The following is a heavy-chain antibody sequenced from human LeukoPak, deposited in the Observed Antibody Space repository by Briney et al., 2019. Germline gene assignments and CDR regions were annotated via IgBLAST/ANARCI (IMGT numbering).Heavy chain of an antibody. D-gene: IGHD5-18*01. CDR1: GFTFTGYW. Sequence: GGSLRLSCAASGFTFTGYWMNWVRQAPGKGLVWVSRIKNDGSSTTYADSVKGRFTISRDNAKDTLYLQMNSLRAEDTAVYYCARDSGYSYADDYWGQGTLVTVSS. J-gene: IGHJ4*02. CDR3: ARDSGYSYADDY. CDR2: IKNDGSST. V-gene: IGHV3-74*01.